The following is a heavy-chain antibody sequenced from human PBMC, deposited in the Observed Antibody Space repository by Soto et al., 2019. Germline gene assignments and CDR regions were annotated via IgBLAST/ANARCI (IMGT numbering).Heavy chain of an antibody. V-gene: IGHV3-21*06. CDR1: GFSFRSYY. Sequence: GGSLRLSCAASGFSFRSYYLNWVRQAPGRGLEWVSSISPSSSFLSYADSAKGRFTISRDNAKSSVHLQMSSLRAEDTAVYFCARVGTDYGSGSPYYSDYWGQGTLVTVSS. CDR2: ISPSSSFL. CDR3: ARVGTDYGSGSPYYSDY. D-gene: IGHD3-10*01. J-gene: IGHJ4*02.